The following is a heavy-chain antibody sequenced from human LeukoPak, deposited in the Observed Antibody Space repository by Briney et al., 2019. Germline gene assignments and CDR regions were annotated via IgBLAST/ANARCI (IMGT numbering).Heavy chain of an antibody. J-gene: IGHJ4*02. CDR1: GFTFSSYS. CDR3: ARETMVRGVRRAPLDY. CDR2: ISSSSSYI. D-gene: IGHD3-10*01. Sequence: GGSLRLSCAAFGFTFSSYSMNWVRQAPGKGLEWVSSISSSSSYIYYADSVKGRFTISRGNAKNSLYLQMNSLRAEDTAVYYCARETMVRGVRRAPLDYWGQGTLVTVSS. V-gene: IGHV3-21*01.